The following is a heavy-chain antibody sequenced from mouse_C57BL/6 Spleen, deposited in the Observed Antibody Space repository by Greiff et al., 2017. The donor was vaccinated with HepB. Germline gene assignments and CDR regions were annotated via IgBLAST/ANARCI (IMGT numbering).Heavy chain of an antibody. D-gene: IGHD1-1*02. Sequence: EVQLQQSVAELVRPVASVKLSCTASGFNIKNPYMHWVKQRPEQGLEWIGRIDPANGNTKYAPKFQGKATITADTSSNTAYLQLSSLTSEDTAIYYCAIYGPYYFDYWGQGTTLTVSS. CDR2: IDPANGNT. J-gene: IGHJ2*01. CDR3: AIYGPYYFDY. V-gene: IGHV14-3*01. CDR1: GFNIKNPY.